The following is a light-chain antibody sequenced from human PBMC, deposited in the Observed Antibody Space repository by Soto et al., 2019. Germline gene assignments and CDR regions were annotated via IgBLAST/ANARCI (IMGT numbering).Light chain of an antibody. CDR3: CSYAGSGTDNYV. CDR2: EGI. J-gene: IGLJ1*01. V-gene: IGLV2-23*01. Sequence: SALTQPASVSGSPGQSTTISCTGTSSDIGTYNLVSWYQHYPGKAPKLMIYEGIKRPSGVSNRFSGSKSGNTAFLTISGLQAEDEADYYCCSYAGSGTDNYVFGSGTKVTVL. CDR1: SSDIGTYNL.